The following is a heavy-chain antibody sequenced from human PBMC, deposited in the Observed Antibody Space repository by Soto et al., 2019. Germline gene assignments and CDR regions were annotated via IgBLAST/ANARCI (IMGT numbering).Heavy chain of an antibody. CDR1: GGSINSTDYY. Sequence: SETLSLTCTVSGGSINSTDYYWSWIRQPPGKGLEWIGYISYSGSTYHNPSLKSRVNISVDRSKNQFSLKLNSLTAADTAVYYCATVPTYYYDRSGYANAFDVWGQGTMVTVSS. CDR2: ISYSGST. CDR3: ATVPTYYYDRSGYANAFDV. J-gene: IGHJ3*01. D-gene: IGHD3-22*01. V-gene: IGHV4-30-4*01.